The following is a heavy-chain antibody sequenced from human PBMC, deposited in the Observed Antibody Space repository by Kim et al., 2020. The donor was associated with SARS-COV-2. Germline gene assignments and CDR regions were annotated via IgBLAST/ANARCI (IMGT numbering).Heavy chain of an antibody. D-gene: IGHD3-22*01. Sequence: GGSLRLSCAGSGFTFSNFGIVWVRQAPGKGLEWVSSIGTSDNFIFYADSVKGRFTISRDNSKKSFYLQMNSLRAEDTAVYYCARDPLTSGHNFGYVDYWGQGTHVTVSS. CDR1: GFTFSNFG. V-gene: IGHV3-21*01. CDR3: ARDPLTSGHNFGYVDY. CDR2: IGTSDNFI. J-gene: IGHJ4*02.